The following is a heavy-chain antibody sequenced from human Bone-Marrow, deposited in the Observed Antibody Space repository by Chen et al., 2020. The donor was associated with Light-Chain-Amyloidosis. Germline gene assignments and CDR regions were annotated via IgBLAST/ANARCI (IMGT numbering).Heavy chain of an antibody. J-gene: IGHJ4*02. CDR2: INSDGRST. CDR1: GFTFSDHW. V-gene: IGHV3-74*01. CDR3: ARDGASTTDLDY. D-gene: IGHD1-1*01. Sequence: EVQLVESGGGLVQPGGSLRLSCVASGFTFSDHWMHWVHQAPGEALVWVSYINSDGRSTTYADSVKGRFTISRDNAKNTLYLQMSSLRADDTAVYYCARDGASTTDLDYWGQGSLVTVSS.